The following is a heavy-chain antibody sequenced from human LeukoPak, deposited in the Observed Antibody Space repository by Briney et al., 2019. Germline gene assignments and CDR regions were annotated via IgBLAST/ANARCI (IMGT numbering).Heavy chain of an antibody. CDR3: ARAGQLGRYYYMDV. D-gene: IGHD6-6*01. J-gene: IGHJ6*03. CDR2: IKQDGSEK. Sequence: GGSLRLSCAASGFTFSSYWMSWVRQAPGKGLEWVANIKQDGSEKYYVDSVKGRFTISRDNAKNSLYLQMNSLRAEDTAVHYCARAGQLGRYYYMDVWGKGTTVTVSS. V-gene: IGHV3-7*01. CDR1: GFTFSSYW.